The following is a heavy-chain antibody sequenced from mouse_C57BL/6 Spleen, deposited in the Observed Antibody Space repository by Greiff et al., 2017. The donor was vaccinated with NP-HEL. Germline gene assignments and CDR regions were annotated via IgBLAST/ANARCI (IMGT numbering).Heavy chain of an antibody. CDR3: TRGTPVVATDWYFDV. D-gene: IGHD1-1*01. J-gene: IGHJ1*03. CDR2: IDPETGGT. CDR1: GYTFTDYE. Sequence: QVQLQQSGAELVRPGASVTLSCKASGYTFTDYEMHWVKQTPVHGLEWIGAIDPETGGTAYNQKFKGKAILTADKSSSTAYMELRSLTSEDSAVYYCTRGTPVVATDWYFDVWGTGTTVTVSS. V-gene: IGHV1-15*01.